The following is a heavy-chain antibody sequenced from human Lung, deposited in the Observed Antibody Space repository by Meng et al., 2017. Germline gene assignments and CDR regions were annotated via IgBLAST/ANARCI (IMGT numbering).Heavy chain of an antibody. V-gene: IGHV6-1*01. D-gene: IGHD6-19*01. Sequence: QVHLQHSVPALVKPWQTLALTCAISGDSVSRNSAAWNWIRQSPSRGLEWLGRTYYRSKWYNGYAVSVRSRITINPDTSKNQFSLQLNSVTTEDTAVYYCARSQQWLDSWGQGTLVTVSS. CDR2: TYYRSKWYN. CDR1: GDSVSRNSAA. CDR3: ARSQQWLDS. J-gene: IGHJ4*02.